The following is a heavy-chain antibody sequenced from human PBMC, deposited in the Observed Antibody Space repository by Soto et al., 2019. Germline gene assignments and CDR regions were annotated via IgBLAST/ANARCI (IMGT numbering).Heavy chain of an antibody. CDR2: ISGSGGST. J-gene: IGHJ6*03. V-gene: IGHV3-23*01. CDR3: AKYTYYYDSSDERTLDYYYYYMDV. CDR1: GFTFSSYA. Sequence: GGSLRLSCAASGFTFSSYAMSWVRQAPGKGLEWVSAISGSGGSTYYADSVKGRFTISRDNSKNTLYLQMNSLRAEDTAVYYCAKYTYYYDSSDERTLDYYYYYMDVWGKGTTVTVSS. D-gene: IGHD3-22*01.